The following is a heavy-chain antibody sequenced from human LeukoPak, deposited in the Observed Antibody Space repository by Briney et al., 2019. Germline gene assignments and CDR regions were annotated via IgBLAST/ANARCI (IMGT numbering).Heavy chain of an antibody. Sequence: PGGSLRLSCAASGFTFSDYYMSWIRQAPGKGLEWVSYISSSGSTIYYADSVKGRFTISRDNAKNSLYLQVNSLRAEDTAVYYCAGVPLYYYDSSGYYYWGQGTLVTVSS. CDR3: AGVPLYYYDSSGYYY. CDR1: GFTFSDYY. D-gene: IGHD3-22*01. V-gene: IGHV3-11*01. J-gene: IGHJ4*02. CDR2: ISSSGSTI.